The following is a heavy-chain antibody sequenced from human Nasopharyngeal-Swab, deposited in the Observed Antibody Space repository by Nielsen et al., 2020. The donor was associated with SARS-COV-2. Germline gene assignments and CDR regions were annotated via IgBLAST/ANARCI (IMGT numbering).Heavy chain of an antibody. Sequence: ASVKVSCKASGYTFTSYAMHWVRQAPGQRLEWMGWINAGNGNTKYSQKFQGRVTITRDTSASTAYMELSSLRSEDTAVYYCARERLAAADRYGMDVWSQGTTVTVSS. V-gene: IGHV1-3*01. J-gene: IGHJ6*02. CDR2: INAGNGNT. D-gene: IGHD6-13*01. CDR1: GYTFTSYA. CDR3: ARERLAAADRYGMDV.